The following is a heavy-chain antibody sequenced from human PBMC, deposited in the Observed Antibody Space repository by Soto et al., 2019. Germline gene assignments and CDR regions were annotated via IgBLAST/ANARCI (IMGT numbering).Heavy chain of an antibody. CDR2: IYYSGST. CDR1: GVSISSNY. CDR3: AGGYNSARSDYFDY. J-gene: IGHJ4*02. D-gene: IGHD6-19*01. V-gene: IGHV4-59*01. Sequence: SETLSLTCTVSGVSISSNYWNWIRQPPGKGLEWIGYIYYSGSTHYNPSLKSRVAISVDTSKNQLSLRLSSVTAADTAVYYCAGGYNSARSDYFDYWGQGNVVTVS.